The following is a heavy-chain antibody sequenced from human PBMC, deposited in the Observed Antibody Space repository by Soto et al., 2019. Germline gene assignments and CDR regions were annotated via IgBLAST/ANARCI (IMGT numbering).Heavy chain of an antibody. Sequence: EVQLVESGGGLIQPGGSLRLSCAVSGFTVSNNYMSWVRQAPGKGLEGVSVIYSGGYTAYGDSVKGRFTISRDNSKNTLNLKMKSLSADDRAGYCLGTRPGGGGYWGQGTLVTVSS. CDR2: IYSGGYT. CDR1: GFTVSNNY. V-gene: IGHV3-53*01. J-gene: IGHJ4*02. D-gene: IGHD7-27*01. CDR3: GTRPGGGGY.